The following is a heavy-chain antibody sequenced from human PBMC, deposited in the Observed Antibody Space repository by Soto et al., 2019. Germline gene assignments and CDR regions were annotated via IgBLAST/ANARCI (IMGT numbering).Heavy chain of an antibody. V-gene: IGHV3-23*01. D-gene: IGHD3-10*01. CDR3: AKPLPDLGKWFEELLPYYYYYYYMDV. CDR2: ISGSGGST. J-gene: IGHJ6*03. Sequence: GGSLRLSCAASGFTFSSYAMSWVRQAPGKGLEWVSAISGSGGSTYYADSVKGRFTITRDNSKNTLYLEMNSMRAEDTAVYYCAKPLPDLGKWFEELLPYYYYYYYMDVWGKGTTVTVSS. CDR1: GFTFSSYA.